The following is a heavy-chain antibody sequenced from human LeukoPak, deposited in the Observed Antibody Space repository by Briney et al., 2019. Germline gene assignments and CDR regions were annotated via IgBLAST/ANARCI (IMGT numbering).Heavy chain of an antibody. V-gene: IGHV3-21*01. J-gene: IGHJ6*02. Sequence: GGSLRLSCAASGFTFSSYSMNWVRQAPGKGLEWVSSISSSSSYIYYADSVKGRFTISRDNAKNSLYLQMNSLRAEDTAVYYCARDGYYYDSSGYYSIDGMDVWGQGTTVTVSS. CDR1: GFTFSSYS. CDR3: ARDGYYYDSSGYYSIDGMDV. D-gene: IGHD3-22*01. CDR2: ISSSSSYI.